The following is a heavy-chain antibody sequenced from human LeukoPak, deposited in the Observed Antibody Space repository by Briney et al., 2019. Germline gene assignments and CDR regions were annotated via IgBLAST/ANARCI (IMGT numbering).Heavy chain of an antibody. V-gene: IGHV3-30*03. CDR2: ISYDGSNK. CDR1: GFTFSSYG. Sequence: GGSLRLSCAASGFTFSSYGMHWVRQAPGKGLEWVAVISYDGSNKYYADSVKGRFTISRDNSKNTLYLQMNSLRAEDTAVYYCARDDGGDFNDAFNMWGQGTMVTVSS. J-gene: IGHJ3*02. CDR3: ARDDGGDFNDAFNM. D-gene: IGHD2-21*02.